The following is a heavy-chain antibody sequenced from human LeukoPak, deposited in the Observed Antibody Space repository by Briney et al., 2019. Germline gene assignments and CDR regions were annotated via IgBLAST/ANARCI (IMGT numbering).Heavy chain of an antibody. Sequence: SETLSLTCTVSGGSISSYYWSWIRQPPGKGLEWIGYIYYSGSTNYNPSLKSRVTISVDTSKNQFSLKLSSVTAADTAVYYCARDAQYYDILTGYYGGGFDYWGQGTLVTVSS. D-gene: IGHD3-9*01. V-gene: IGHV4-59*01. CDR2: IYYSGST. CDR3: ARDAQYYDILTGYYGGGFDY. CDR1: GGSISSYY. J-gene: IGHJ4*02.